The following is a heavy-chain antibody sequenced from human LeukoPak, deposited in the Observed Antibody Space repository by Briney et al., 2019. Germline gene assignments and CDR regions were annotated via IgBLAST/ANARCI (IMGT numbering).Heavy chain of an antibody. V-gene: IGHV3-48*04. CDR3: AREWVYYYYMDV. J-gene: IGHJ6*03. D-gene: IGHD1-26*01. Sequence: PGGSLRLSCAASGFNFHVYNMDWVRQAPGKGLEWVSHISSSRSTIYYAESVKGRFTVSRDNAKKSVVLQMNSLRAEDTGVYYCAREWVYYYYMDVWGKGTTVNVSS. CDR2: ISSSRSTI. CDR1: GFNFHVYN.